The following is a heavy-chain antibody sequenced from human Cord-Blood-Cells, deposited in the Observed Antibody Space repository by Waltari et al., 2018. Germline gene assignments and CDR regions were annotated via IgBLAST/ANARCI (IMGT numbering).Heavy chain of an antibody. Sequence: QLQLQESGPGLVKPSETLSLTCTVSGGSLSSSSYYWGWIRQPPGKVLEWIGSVSYSGSTTYTPSLKSRSTIAVDTSKNQSSRRRSAVTAADTAVYYCARLLEVGDAFDIWGQGTMVTVSS. J-gene: IGHJ3*02. CDR1: GGSLSSSSYY. V-gene: IGHV4-39*07. CDR2: VSYSGST. D-gene: IGHD3-3*01. CDR3: ARLLEVGDAFDI.